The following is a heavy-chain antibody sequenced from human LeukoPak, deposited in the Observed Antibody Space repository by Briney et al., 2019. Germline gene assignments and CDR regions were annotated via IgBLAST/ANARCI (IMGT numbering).Heavy chain of an antibody. CDR3: ARDTYYYGSGSYRLDY. CDR1: GDSISSGDYY. D-gene: IGHD3-10*01. Sequence: PSQTLSLTCTVSGDSISSGDYYWSWIRQPAGKGLEWIGRISSSGSTNYNPSLKSRVTISVDTSKNQFSLKLSSVTAADTAVYYCARDTYYYGSGSYRLDYWGQGTLVTVSS. J-gene: IGHJ4*02. V-gene: IGHV4-61*02. CDR2: ISSSGST.